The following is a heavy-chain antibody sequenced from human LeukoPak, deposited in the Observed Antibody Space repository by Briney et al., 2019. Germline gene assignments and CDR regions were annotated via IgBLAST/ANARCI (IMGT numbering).Heavy chain of an antibody. V-gene: IGHV4-39*07. J-gene: IGHJ4*02. D-gene: IGHD2-2*01. CDR2: IYYSGST. CDR1: GGSISSSSYY. Sequence: SETLSLTCTVSGGSISSSSYYWGWIRQPPGKGLEWIGSIYYSGSTYYNPSLKSRVTISVDTSKNQFSLKLSSVTAADAAVYYCARARGYCSSTSCPIDYWGQETLVTVSS. CDR3: ARARGYCSSTSCPIDY.